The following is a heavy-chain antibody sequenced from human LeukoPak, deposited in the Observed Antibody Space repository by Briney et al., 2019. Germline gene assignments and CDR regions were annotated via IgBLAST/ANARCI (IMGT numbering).Heavy chain of an antibody. J-gene: IGHJ4*02. D-gene: IGHD3-10*01. CDR1: GGSISSSNW. CDR3: VRSYRMAFFDY. CDR2: IYHGGST. V-gene: IGHV4-4*02. Sequence: SETLSLTCAVSGGSISSSNWWSWVRQPPGKGLEWIGEIYHGGSTNYNPSLKSRVTISVDKSKNQFSLKLSSVTAAVTAVYYCVRSYRMAFFDYWGQGTLVTVSS.